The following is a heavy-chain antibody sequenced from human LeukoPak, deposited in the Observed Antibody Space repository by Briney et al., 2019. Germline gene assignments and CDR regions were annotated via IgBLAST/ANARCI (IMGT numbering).Heavy chain of an antibody. CDR3: ARHKEGRVEMATITHNWFDP. D-gene: IGHD5-24*01. V-gene: IGHV3-30*02. CDR2: IPSDGSNK. CDR1: GFTFSNYG. Sequence: GGSLRLSCAASGFTFSNYGMHWVRQAPGKGLEWVAFIPSDGSNKYYADSVKGRFTISRDNSKNTLYLQMNSLRAEDTAVYYCARHKEGRVEMATITHNWFDPWGQGTLVTVSS. J-gene: IGHJ5*02.